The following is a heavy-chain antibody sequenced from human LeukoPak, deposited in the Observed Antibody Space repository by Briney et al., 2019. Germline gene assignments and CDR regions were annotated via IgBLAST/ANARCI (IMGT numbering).Heavy chain of an antibody. D-gene: IGHD3-22*01. CDR3: AKDRDSSGYYLGEDAFDI. CDR1: GFNFNDYY. J-gene: IGHJ3*02. CDR2: ISSSGSSI. V-gene: IGHV3-11*01. Sequence: PGGSLRLSCTASGFNFNDYYMSWIRQAPGKGLEWISYISSSGSSIDYADSVKGRFTISRDNSKNTLYLQMNSLRAEDTAVYYCAKDRDSSGYYLGEDAFDIWGQGTMVTVSS.